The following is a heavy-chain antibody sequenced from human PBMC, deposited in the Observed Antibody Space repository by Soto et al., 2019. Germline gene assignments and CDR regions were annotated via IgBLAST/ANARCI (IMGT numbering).Heavy chain of an antibody. V-gene: IGHV4-59*01. CDR3: ARYYYASGNYYYYMDV. J-gene: IGHJ6*03. Sequence: SETLSLTCTVSGVSISSYYWSWIQQPPGKGLEWIGYIYYSGSTNCNPSLKSRVTISVDTSKNQSSLKLSSVTAADTAVYYCARYYYASGNYYYYMDVWGKGTTVTVSS. CDR2: IYYSGST. CDR1: GVSISSYY. D-gene: IGHD3-10*01.